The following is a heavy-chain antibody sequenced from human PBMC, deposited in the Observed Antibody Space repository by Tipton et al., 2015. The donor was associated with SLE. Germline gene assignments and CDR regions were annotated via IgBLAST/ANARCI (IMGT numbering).Heavy chain of an antibody. V-gene: IGHV4-34*01. J-gene: IGHJ4*02. Sequence: TLSLTCAVYGGSFSDYYWSWIRQPPGKGLEWIGEINHSGSTNYNPSLKSRVTISVDTSKNQFSLKLSSVTAADTAVYYCARGGELLTFDYWGQGTLVTVSS. CDR2: INHSGST. CDR1: GGSFSDYY. CDR3: ARGGELLTFDY. D-gene: IGHD1-26*01.